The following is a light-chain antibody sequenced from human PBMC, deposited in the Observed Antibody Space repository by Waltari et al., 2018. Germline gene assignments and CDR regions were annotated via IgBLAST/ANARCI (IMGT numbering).Light chain of an antibody. Sequence: DIVMTQSPDSLAVSLGERATINCKSSQNILYSSNSKNYLAWYQHKPGQPPKLLIYWASTRESWVPARFSGSGSETDFTLTISSLQAEDVAVYYCQQYYSIPYTFGQGTKLEIK. CDR2: WAS. CDR1: QNILYSSNSKNY. V-gene: IGKV4-1*01. CDR3: QQYYSIPYT. J-gene: IGKJ2*01.